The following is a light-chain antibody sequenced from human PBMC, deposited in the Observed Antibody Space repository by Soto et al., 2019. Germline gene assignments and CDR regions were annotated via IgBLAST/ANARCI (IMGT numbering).Light chain of an antibody. CDR3: QQYNSYPYT. Sequence: DIRMTQSPSTLSASEGDRVTITCRASQSISSWLAWYQQKPGKAPKLLIYKASSLQSGVPSRFSGSGSGTAFTLTISSLQPDDFATYYCQQYNSYPYTFGQGTKLEIK. CDR2: KAS. J-gene: IGKJ2*01. CDR1: QSISSW. V-gene: IGKV1-5*03.